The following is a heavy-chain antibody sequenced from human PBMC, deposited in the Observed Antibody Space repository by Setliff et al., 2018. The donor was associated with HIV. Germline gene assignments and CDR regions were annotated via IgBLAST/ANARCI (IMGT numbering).Heavy chain of an antibody. CDR2: ISYHERDT. J-gene: IGHJ4*02. CDR3: ASGDVLTAYHFDY. CDR1: GFTFNNYG. V-gene: IGHV3-30*03. D-gene: IGHD3-9*01. Sequence: GESLKISCGASGFTFNNYGMHWVRRAPGKGLEWVASISYHERDTFYADSVKGRFTISRDNFKNMLYLQMNSLRTEDTAIYYCASGDVLTAYHFDYWGPGTLVTVSS.